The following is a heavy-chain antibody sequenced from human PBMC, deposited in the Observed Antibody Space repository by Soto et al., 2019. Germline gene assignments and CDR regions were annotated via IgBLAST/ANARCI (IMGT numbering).Heavy chain of an antibody. J-gene: IGHJ6*02. V-gene: IGHV1-18*01. D-gene: IGHD3-3*01. CDR3: ARSAITLFGVVSIPPHYYSEMDV. CDR2: ISAHTGSS. Sequence: ASVKVSCKASGYTFTSSGMSWVRQAPGQGLEWMGWISAHTGSSEYAQRFQGRVTMTTDRSTSTAYMELRSLRSDDTAVYYCARSAITLFGVVSIPPHYYSEMDVWGQGTTVTVSS. CDR1: GYTFTSSG.